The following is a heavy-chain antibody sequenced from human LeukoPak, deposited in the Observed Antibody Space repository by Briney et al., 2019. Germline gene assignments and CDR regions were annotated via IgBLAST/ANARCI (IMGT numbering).Heavy chain of an antibody. V-gene: IGHV1-46*01. CDR3: ARDGPSITTFGVVRSYYYMDV. J-gene: IGHJ6*03. CDR2: INPSGGST. D-gene: IGHD3-3*01. Sequence: ASVKVSCKASGYTFTSYYMHWVRQAPGQGLEWMGIINPSGGSTSYAQKFQGRVTMTRDMSTSTVYMELSSLRSEDTAVYYCARDGPSITTFGVVRSYYYMDVWGKGTTVTVSS. CDR1: GYTFTSYY.